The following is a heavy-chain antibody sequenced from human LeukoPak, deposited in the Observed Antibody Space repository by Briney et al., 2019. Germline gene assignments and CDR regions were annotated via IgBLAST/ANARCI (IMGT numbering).Heavy chain of an antibody. V-gene: IGHV5-51*01. CDR3: ARHPGVVVSYFDH. D-gene: IGHD2-15*01. CDR2: IYPGDSDT. J-gene: IGHJ4*02. CDR1: GYSFTSNW. Sequence: GESLKISCKGSGYSFTSNWIGWVRQMPGKGLEWMGFIYPGDSDTRYSPSFQGQVTISADKSISTAYLQWSSLKASDTAMYYYARHPGVVVSYFDHWGQGTLVTVSS.